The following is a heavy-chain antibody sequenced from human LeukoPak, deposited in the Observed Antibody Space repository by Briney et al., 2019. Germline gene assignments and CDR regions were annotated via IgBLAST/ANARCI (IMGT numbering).Heavy chain of an antibody. V-gene: IGHV3-11*01. D-gene: IGHD3-10*01. CDR3: AREMEGDYGSGTFFDL. J-gene: IGHJ4*02. CDR2: ISDSGSTI. CDR1: EFVFSDYY. Sequence: PGGSLRLSCAASEFVFSDYYMSWIRQAPGKGLEWVSYISDSGSTIHYADSVKGRFTISRDNVKNSLYLQMNGLRAEDTGVYYCAREMEGDYGSGTFFDLWGQGNKVTVSS.